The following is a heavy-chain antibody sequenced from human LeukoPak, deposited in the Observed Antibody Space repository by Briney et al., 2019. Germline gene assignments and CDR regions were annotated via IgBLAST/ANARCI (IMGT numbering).Heavy chain of an antibody. D-gene: IGHD3-10*01. CDR2: IIPIFGTA. CDR3: ARARGSTYYYGSGPYYYYGMDV. Sequence: SVKVSCKASGYTFPSYSMHWVRQAPGQGLEWMGGIIPIFGTANYAQKFQGRVTITADKSTSTAYMELSSLRSEDTAVYYCARARGSTYYYGSGPYYYYGMDVWGKGTTVTVSS. CDR1: GYTFPSYS. V-gene: IGHV1-69*06. J-gene: IGHJ6*04.